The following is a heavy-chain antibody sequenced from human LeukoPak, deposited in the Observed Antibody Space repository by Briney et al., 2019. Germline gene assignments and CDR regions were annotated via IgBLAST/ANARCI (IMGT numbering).Heavy chain of an antibody. D-gene: IGHD3-10*01. V-gene: IGHV1-2*02. CDR2: INPNSGGT. J-gene: IGHJ4*02. CDR1: GYTFTGYY. CDR3: ARVCYYYGSRSYAPFYY. Sequence: ASVKVSCKASGYTFTGYYMHWVRQAPGQGLEWMGWINPNSGGTNYAQKFQGRVTMTRDTSISTAYMELSRLRSDDTAVYYCARVCYYYGSRSYAPFYYWGPGTLVTVSS.